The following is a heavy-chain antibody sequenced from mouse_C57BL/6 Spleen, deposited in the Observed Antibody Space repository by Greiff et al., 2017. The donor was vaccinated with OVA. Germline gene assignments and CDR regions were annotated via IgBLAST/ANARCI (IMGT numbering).Heavy chain of an antibody. J-gene: IGHJ3*01. Sequence: QVQLQQSGAELARPGASVKLSCKASGYTFTSYGISWVKQRTGQGLEWIGEIYPRSGNTYYNEKFKGKATLTADKSSSTAYMELRSLTSEDSAVYVWARIDGSSSCFAYWGQGTLVTVSA. CDR3: ARIDGSSSCFAY. CDR2: IYPRSGNT. V-gene: IGHV1-81*01. D-gene: IGHD1-1*01. CDR1: GYTFTSYG.